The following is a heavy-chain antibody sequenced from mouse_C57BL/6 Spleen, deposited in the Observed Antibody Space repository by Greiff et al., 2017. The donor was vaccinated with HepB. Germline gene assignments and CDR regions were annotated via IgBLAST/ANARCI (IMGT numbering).Heavy chain of an antibody. J-gene: IGHJ4*01. V-gene: IGHV5-17*01. Sequence: EVHLVESGGGLVKPGGSLKLSCAASGFTFSDYGMHWVRQAPEKGLEWVAYISSGSSTIYYADTVKGRFTISRDNAKNTLFLQMTSLRSEDTAMYYCAEDSSGYAMDYWGQGTSVTVSS. CDR1: GFTFSDYG. CDR2: ISSGSSTI. D-gene: IGHD3-2*01. CDR3: AEDSSGYAMDY.